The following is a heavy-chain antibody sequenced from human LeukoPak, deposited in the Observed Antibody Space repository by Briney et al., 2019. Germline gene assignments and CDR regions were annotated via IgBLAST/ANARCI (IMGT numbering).Heavy chain of an antibody. J-gene: IGHJ3*02. CDR2: ISWNSGSI. CDR1: GFTFDDYA. D-gene: IGHD3-22*01. CDR3: AKGISSGYPDAFDI. Sequence: PGRSLRLSCAASGFTFDDYAMHWVRQAPGKGLEWVSGISWNSGSIGYADSVKGRFTISRDNAKNSLYLQMNSLRAEDMALYYCAKGISSGYPDAFDIWGQGTMVTASS. V-gene: IGHV3-9*03.